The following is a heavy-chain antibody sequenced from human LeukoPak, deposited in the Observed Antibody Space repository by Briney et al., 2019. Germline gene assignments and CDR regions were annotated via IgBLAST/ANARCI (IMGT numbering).Heavy chain of an antibody. J-gene: IGHJ4*02. CDR3: ARHSYGTFDY. V-gene: IGHV4-39*01. CDR1: GDSINTKNYY. CDR2: IYYSGNT. D-gene: IGHD5-18*01. Sequence: PSETLSLTCTVSGDSINTKNYYWGWIRQPPGKGLEWIGSIYYSGNTYYNPSLKSRVTLSIDTSKNQFSLRLSSVTAADTAVYHCARHSYGTFDYWGQGTLVIVSS.